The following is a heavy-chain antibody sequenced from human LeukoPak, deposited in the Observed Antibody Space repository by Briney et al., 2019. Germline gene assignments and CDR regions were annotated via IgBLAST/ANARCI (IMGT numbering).Heavy chain of an antibody. D-gene: IGHD2-2*01. J-gene: IGHJ4*02. V-gene: IGHV1-18*01. CDR2: VSGYTGNT. CDR3: ARGVGSASLYYFDF. Sequence: ASVKVSCKTSGYTFTTYGVSWGRQAPGQGREWMGWVSGYTGNTNYAERFQGRVTMTTDTSTSTVYMELTSLRSDDTAVYYCARGVGSASLYYFDFWGQGTLVTVS. CDR1: GYTFTTYG.